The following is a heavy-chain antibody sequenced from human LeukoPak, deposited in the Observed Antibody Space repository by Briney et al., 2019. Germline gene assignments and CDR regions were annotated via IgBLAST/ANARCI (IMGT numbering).Heavy chain of an antibody. D-gene: IGHD4-17*01. CDR2: IWYDGSNK. CDR3: ARERFLYGDYSRFALFDY. J-gene: IGHJ4*02. Sequence: GRSLRLSCAASGFTFSTYGMHWVRQAPGKGLEWVAVIWYDGSNKYYADSVKGRSTISRDNSKNTLYLQMNSLRAEDTAVYYCARERFLYGDYSRFALFDYWGQGTLVTVSS. V-gene: IGHV3-33*08. CDR1: GFTFSTYG.